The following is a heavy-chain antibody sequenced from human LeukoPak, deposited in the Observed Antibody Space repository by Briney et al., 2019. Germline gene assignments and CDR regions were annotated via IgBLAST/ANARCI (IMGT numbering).Heavy chain of an antibody. Sequence: ASVKVSCKASGYTFTSYGISWVRQAPGQGLEWMGWISAYSGNTNYAQKLQGRVTMTTDTSTSTAYMELRSLRSDDTAVYYCARRRYCTNGVCYRDDAFDIWGQGTMVTVSS. V-gene: IGHV1-18*01. J-gene: IGHJ3*02. D-gene: IGHD2-8*01. CDR2: ISAYSGNT. CDR1: GYTFTSYG. CDR3: ARRRYCTNGVCYRDDAFDI.